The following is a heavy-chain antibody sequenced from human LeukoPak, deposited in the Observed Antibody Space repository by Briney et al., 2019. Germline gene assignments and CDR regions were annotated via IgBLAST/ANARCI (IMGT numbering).Heavy chain of an antibody. V-gene: IGHV1-69*13. J-gene: IGHJ6*02. CDR2: IIPIFGTA. Sequence: SVKVSCKVSGYTLTELSMHWVRQAPGQGLEWMGGIIPIFGTANYAQKFQGRVTITADESTSTAYMELSSLRSEDTAVYYCARGNYYYGMDVWGQGTTVTVSS. CDR1: GYTLTELS. CDR3: ARGNYYYGMDV.